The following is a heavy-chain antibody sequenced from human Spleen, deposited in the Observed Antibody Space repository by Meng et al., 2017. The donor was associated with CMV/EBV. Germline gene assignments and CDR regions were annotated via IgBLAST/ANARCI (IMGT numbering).Heavy chain of an antibody. D-gene: IGHD4-11*01. Sequence: GESLKISCTASGFTFGDYAMSWVRQAPGKGLEWVGFIRSKAYGGTTEYAASVKGRFTISRDDSKSIAYLQMNSLKTEDTAVYYRTREGGNYPYYFDYWGQGTLVTVSS. J-gene: IGHJ4*02. V-gene: IGHV3-49*04. CDR3: TREGGNYPYYFDY. CDR1: GFTFGDYA. CDR2: IRSKAYGGTT.